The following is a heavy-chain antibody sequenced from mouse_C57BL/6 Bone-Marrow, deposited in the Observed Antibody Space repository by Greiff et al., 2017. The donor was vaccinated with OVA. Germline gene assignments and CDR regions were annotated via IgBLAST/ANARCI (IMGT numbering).Heavy chain of an antibody. J-gene: IGHJ2*01. CDR2: ISDGGSYT. CDR1: GFTFSSYA. D-gene: IGHD1-1*01. CDR3: ARDLLLRWEDYFDY. Sequence: EVQRVESGGGLVKPGGSLKLSCAASGFTFSSYAMSWVRQTPEKRLEWVATISDGGSYTYSPDNVKGRFTISRDNAKNNLYLQMSHLKSEDTAMYYGARDLLLRWEDYFDYWGQGTTLTVSS. V-gene: IGHV5-4*01.